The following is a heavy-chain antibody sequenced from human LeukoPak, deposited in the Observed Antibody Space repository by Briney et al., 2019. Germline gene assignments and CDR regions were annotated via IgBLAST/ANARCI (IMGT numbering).Heavy chain of an antibody. D-gene: IGHD2-15*01. J-gene: IGHJ4*02. V-gene: IGHV4-59*01. Sequence: SETLSLTCTVSSGSISSYYWSWIRQPPGKGLEWIGYIYYSGSTNYNPSLKSRVTISVDTSKTQFSLRLSSVTTADTAVYYCARDHGYCSGGSCYPYYFDYWGQGTLVTVSS. CDR3: ARDHGYCSGGSCYPYYFDY. CDR1: SGSISSYY. CDR2: IYYSGST.